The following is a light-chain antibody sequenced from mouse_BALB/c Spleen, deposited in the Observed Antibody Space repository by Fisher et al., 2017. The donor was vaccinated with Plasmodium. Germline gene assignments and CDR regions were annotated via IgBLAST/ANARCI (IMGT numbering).Light chain of an antibody. CDR1: QSLLNSDGKTY. V-gene: IGKV1-135*01. Sequence: VITQSPITLSVTIGQPASISCKSSQSLLNSDGKTYLSWLLQRPGQSPKRLIYLVSKLDSGVPDRFTGSGSGTDFTLKISRVEAEDLGIYYCWQGTHSWTFGGGTKLEIK. CDR3: WQGTHSWT. CDR2: LVS. J-gene: IGKJ1*01.